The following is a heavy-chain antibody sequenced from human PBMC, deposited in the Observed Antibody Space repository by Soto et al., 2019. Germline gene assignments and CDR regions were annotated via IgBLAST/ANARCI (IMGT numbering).Heavy chain of an antibody. V-gene: IGHV2-5*02. Sequence: SGPTLVNPTQTLTLTCTFSGFSLTTRPVGVGWIRQSPGKALEWLAFAYWDDDNRYSPSLRSRLTVTKDTSKNQFVLTMTNMDPVDTATYAAEQRRHSGDWNGGYFDYWGQGTLVTVSS. J-gene: IGHJ4*02. CDR2: AYWDDDN. CDR3: EQRRHSGDWNGGYFDY. D-gene: IGHD2-21*02. CDR1: GFSLTTRPVG.